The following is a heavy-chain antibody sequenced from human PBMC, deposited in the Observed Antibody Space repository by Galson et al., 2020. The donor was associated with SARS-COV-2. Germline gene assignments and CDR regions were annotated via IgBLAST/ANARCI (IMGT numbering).Heavy chain of an antibody. CDR3: ARGRTEITLVVVVFTSSSFNLDN. CDR2: ISPSGST. V-gene: IGHV4-34*01. CDR1: GGSFSGYS. D-gene: IGHD3-22*01. Sequence: SQTLSLTCAVYGGSFSGYSWTWIRQPPGKGLEWIGDISPSGSTNYNPSLKSRVSMSVDTSMNQFSLRLSSVTAADTAVYYCARGRTEITLVVVVFTSSSFNLDNWSQGTLVTVSS. J-gene: IGHJ4*02.